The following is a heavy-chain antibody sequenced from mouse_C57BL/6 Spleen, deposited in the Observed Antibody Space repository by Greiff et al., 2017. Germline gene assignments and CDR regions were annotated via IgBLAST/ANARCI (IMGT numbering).Heavy chain of an antibody. V-gene: IGHV2-2*01. Sequence: VMLVESGPGLVQPSQSLSITCTVSGFSLTSYGVHWVRQSPGKGLEWLGVIWSGGSTDDNAAFISRLGISKDNSKSQVFFKMNSLQADDTAIYYCARKDYDYDWFAYWGQGTLVTVSA. J-gene: IGHJ3*01. CDR3: ARKDYDYDWFAY. D-gene: IGHD2-4*01. CDR1: GFSLTSYG. CDR2: IWSGGST.